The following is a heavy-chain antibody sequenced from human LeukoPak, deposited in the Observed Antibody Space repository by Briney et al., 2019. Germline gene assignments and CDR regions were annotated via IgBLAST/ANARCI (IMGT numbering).Heavy chain of an antibody. V-gene: IGHV4-59*11. CDR1: GGPISTHY. Sequence: SETLSLTCIVSGGPISTHYWSWSRQPPGKGLEWIGYNDYSGSTNYNPSLKSRVTISVDTSKNQFSLKLNSVTAADTAVYYCARGVTFRGTYYMDVWGKGTTVTVSS. D-gene: IGHD3-10*01. J-gene: IGHJ6*03. CDR2: NDYSGST. CDR3: ARGVTFRGTYYMDV.